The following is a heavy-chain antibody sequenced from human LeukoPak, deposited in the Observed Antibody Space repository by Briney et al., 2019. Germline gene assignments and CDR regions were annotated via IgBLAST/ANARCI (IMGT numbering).Heavy chain of an antibody. D-gene: IGHD1-26*01. CDR2: VSLAGQT. J-gene: IGHJ4*02. CDR3: SRESGPFCPFGY. Sequence: SGTLSLTCGVSGGSISGTNWWSWVRQPPGQGLEWIGEVSLAGQTNYNPSLNGRVTMSLDKSSNQLSLHLTSVTAADTATYFCSRESGPFCPFGYWGQGTLVIVSS. CDR1: GGSISGTNW. V-gene: IGHV4-4*02.